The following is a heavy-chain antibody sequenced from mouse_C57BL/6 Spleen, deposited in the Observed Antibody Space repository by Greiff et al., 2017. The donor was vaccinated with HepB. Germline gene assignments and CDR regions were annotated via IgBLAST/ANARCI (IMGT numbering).Heavy chain of an antibody. Sequence: EVKLMESGGGLVKPGGSLKLSCAASGFTFSSYAMSWVRQTPEKRLEWVATISDGGSYTYYPDNVKGRFTISRDNAKNNLYLQMSHLKSEDTAMYYCARDRGSTMVTTGGFAYWGQGTLVTVSA. J-gene: IGHJ3*01. CDR2: ISDGGSYT. CDR3: ARDRGSTMVTTGGFAY. D-gene: IGHD2-2*01. CDR1: GFTFSSYA. V-gene: IGHV5-4*01.